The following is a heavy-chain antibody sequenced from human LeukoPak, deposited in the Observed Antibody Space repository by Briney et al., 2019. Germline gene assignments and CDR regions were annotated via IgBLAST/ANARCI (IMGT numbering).Heavy chain of an antibody. J-gene: IGHJ6*02. CDR1: GFTFDDYS. V-gene: IGHV3-9*01. CDR2: ISWNSGSI. CDR3: AKAIPYYYDSSGYQGGMDV. D-gene: IGHD3-22*01. Sequence: GRSLRLSCAATGFTFDDYSMHWVRQATGKGLEWVSGISWNSGSIGYADSVKGRFTISRDNAKTSLYLQMNSLRAEDTALYYCAKAIPYYYDSSGYQGGMDVWGQGTTVTVSS.